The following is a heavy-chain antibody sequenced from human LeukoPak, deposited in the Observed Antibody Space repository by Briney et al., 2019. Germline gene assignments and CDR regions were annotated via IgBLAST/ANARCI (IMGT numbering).Heavy chain of an antibody. V-gene: IGHV4-31*03. CDR1: GGSISSGGYY. CDR3: ARGPDPDSSGYYPLDY. CDR2: IYYSGST. D-gene: IGHD3-22*01. Sequence: PSETLSLTCTVSGGSISSGGYYWSWIRQHPGKGLEWIGYIYYSGSTYYNPSLKSRVTISVDTSKNQFSLKLSSVTAADTAVYYCARGPDPDSSGYYPLDYWGQGTLVTVSS. J-gene: IGHJ4*02.